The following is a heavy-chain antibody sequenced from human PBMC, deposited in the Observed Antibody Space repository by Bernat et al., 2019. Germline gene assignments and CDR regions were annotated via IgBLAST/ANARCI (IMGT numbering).Heavy chain of an antibody. V-gene: IGHV4-59*08. CDR1: GGSISSYY. Sequence: QVQLQESGPGLVKPSETLSLTCTVSGGSISSYYWSWIRQPPGKGLEWIGYIYYSGSTNYNPSLKSRVTISVDTSKNQFSLKLSSVTAADTAVYYRARHGAGGMVRGVIQHWGQGTLVTVSS. CDR3: ARHGAGGMVRGVIQH. D-gene: IGHD3-10*01. J-gene: IGHJ1*01. CDR2: IYYSGST.